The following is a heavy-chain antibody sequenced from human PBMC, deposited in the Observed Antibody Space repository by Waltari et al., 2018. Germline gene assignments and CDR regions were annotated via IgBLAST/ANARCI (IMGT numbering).Heavy chain of an antibody. D-gene: IGHD1-26*01. CDR2: IKPDGSGK. CDR3: ASGARRPFDY. J-gene: IGHJ4*02. CDR1: GFTFSTTW. V-gene: IGHV3-7*01. Sequence: EVQLVESGGALVQPGGSVRLSCAASGFTFSTTWMCWVRQTPGTGLGCVANIKPDGSGKYYVDSVKDRFTISRDNAKNSLYLQMNSLRAEDTAVYFCASGARRPFDYWGQGTLVTVSS.